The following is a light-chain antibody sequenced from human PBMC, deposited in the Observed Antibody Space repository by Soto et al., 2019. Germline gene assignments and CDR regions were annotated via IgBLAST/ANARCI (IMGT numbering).Light chain of an antibody. J-gene: IGLJ1*01. Sequence: QTVVTQPPSASGPPGQRVTISCSGGSSNIGSNFVYWYQQLPGTAPKLLIYDNDQRPSGVPDRISGSKSGTSASLAISGLLSEDEADYYCAAWDDSLSGRYVFGPGTKVTVL. V-gene: IGLV1-47*02. CDR3: AAWDDSLSGRYV. CDR2: DND. CDR1: SSNIGSNF.